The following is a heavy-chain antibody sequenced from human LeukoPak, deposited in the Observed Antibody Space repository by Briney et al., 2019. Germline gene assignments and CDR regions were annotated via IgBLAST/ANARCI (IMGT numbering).Heavy chain of an antibody. CDR3: ARHIYGWLGYYFDY. J-gene: IGHJ4*02. CDR2: IYYSGST. V-gene: IGHV4-39*01. D-gene: IGHD3-10*01. CDR1: GGSISSSSYY. Sequence: SETLSLTCTVSGGSISSSSYYWGWIRQPPGKGLEWIGGIYYSGSTYYNPSLKSRVTISVDTSKNQFSLKLSSVTAADTAVYYCARHIYGWLGYYFDYWGQGTLVTVSS.